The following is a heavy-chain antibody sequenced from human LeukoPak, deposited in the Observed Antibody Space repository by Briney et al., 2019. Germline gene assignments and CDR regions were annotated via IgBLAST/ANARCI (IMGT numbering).Heavy chain of an antibody. D-gene: IGHD3-22*01. CDR2: ISGSGGST. CDR1: GFTFSSYA. J-gene: IGHJ3*02. Sequence: GGSLRLSCAASGFTFSSYAMSWVRQAPGKGLEWVSAISGSGGSTYYADSVKGRFTISRDNSKNTLYLQMNSLRAEDTAVYYCAKDPDSSGYYYGAFDIWGQGTMVTVSS. V-gene: IGHV3-23*01. CDR3: AKDPDSSGYYYGAFDI.